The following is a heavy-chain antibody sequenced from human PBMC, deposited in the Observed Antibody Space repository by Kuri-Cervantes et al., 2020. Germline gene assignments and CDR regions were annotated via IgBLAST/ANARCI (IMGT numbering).Heavy chain of an antibody. CDR1: GFTVSSNY. CDR2: IYSGGST. CDR3: ARGLYDFWSGYYGSHFDY. D-gene: IGHD3-3*01. J-gene: IGHJ4*02. V-gene: IGHV3-66*01. Sequence: GGSLRLSCAASGFTVSSNYMSWVRQAPGKGLEWVSVIYSGGSTYYADSVKGRFTISRDNSKNTLYLQMNSLRAEDTAVYYCARGLYDFWSGYYGSHFDYWGQGTLVTVSS.